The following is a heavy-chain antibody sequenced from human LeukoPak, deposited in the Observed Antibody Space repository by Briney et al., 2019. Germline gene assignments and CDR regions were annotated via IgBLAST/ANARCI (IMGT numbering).Heavy chain of an antibody. CDR2: ISSSTSYI. CDR1: XX. J-gene: IGHJ3*02. Sequence: XXXXCVXXXXGKRVWWGSSISSSTSYIYYADSVKGRFTISRDNAKNSLYLQMNSLRAEDTAVYYCARGIAVAGSSRRAFDIWGQGTMVTVSS. V-gene: IGHV3-21*04. CDR3: ARGIAVAGSSRRAFDI. D-gene: IGHD6-19*01.